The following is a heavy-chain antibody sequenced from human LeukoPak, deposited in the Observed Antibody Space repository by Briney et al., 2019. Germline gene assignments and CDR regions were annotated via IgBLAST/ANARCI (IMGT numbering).Heavy chain of an antibody. J-gene: IGHJ6*02. D-gene: IGHD2-15*01. CDR2: MNPNSGNT. Sequence: ASVKVSCKASGYTFTSYDINWVRQATGQGLEWMGWMNPNSGNTGYAQKFQGRVTMTRNTSISTAYMELSSLRSEDTDVYYCARAGYCSGGSCYSGDVCMDVWGQGTTVTVSS. V-gene: IGHV1-8*01. CDR3: ARAGYCSGGSCYSGDVCMDV. CDR1: GYTFTSYD.